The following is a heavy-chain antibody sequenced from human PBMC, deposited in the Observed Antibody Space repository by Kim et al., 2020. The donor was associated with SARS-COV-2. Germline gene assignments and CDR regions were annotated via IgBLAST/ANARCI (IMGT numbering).Heavy chain of an antibody. D-gene: IGHD3-3*01. CDR3: ARDLAGDFWSGTYGMDV. V-gene: IGHV3-33*01. CDR2: IWYDGSNK. CDR1: GFTFSSYG. J-gene: IGHJ6*02. Sequence: GGSLRLSCAASGFTFSSYGMHWVRQAPGKGLEWVAVIWYDGSNKYYADSVKGRFTISRDNSKNTLYLQMNSLRAEDTAVYYCARDLAGDFWSGTYGMDVWGQGTTVTVSS.